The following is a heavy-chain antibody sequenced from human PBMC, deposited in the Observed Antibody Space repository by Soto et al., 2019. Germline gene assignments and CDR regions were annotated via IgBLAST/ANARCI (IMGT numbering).Heavy chain of an antibody. J-gene: IGHJ4*02. D-gene: IGHD2-15*01. CDR2: IWYDGSNK. CDR1: GFTFSSYG. CDR3: ARGGVVVVASSPLDY. Sequence: GGSLRLSCAASGFTFSSYGMHWVRQAPGKGLEWVAVIWYDGSNKYYADSVKGRFTISRDNSKNTLSLQMNSLRAEDTAVYYCARGGVVVVASSPLDYWGQGTLVTVSS. V-gene: IGHV3-33*01.